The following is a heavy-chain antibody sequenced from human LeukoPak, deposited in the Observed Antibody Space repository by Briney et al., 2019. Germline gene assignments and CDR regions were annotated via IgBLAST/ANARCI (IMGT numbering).Heavy chain of an antibody. Sequence: GRSLRLSCAASGFTLSTNYMIWVRQAPGKGLEWVSVIYSGGRTYYADSVKGIFTISRDNSKNTVFLQMDSLRAEDTAVYYCARGGTDSYSGIDVCCQGTAVTVSS. J-gene: IGHJ6*02. CDR1: GFTLSTNY. CDR2: IYSGGRT. CDR3: ARGGTDSYSGIDV. V-gene: IGHV3-66*01. D-gene: IGHD1-7*01.